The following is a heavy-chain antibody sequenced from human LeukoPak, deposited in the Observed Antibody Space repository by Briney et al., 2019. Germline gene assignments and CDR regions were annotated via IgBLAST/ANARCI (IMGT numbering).Heavy chain of an antibody. J-gene: IGHJ4*02. Sequence: GSLRLSCAASGFTVSSNYMNWIRQPPGKGLEWIGSIYYSGSTYYNPSLKSRVTISVDTSKNQFSLKLSSVTAADTAVYYCASLGGEGSGYYPDYWGQGTLVTVSS. D-gene: IGHD3-3*01. CDR1: GFTVSSNY. CDR2: IYYSGST. CDR3: ASLGGEGSGYYPDY. V-gene: IGHV4-39*01.